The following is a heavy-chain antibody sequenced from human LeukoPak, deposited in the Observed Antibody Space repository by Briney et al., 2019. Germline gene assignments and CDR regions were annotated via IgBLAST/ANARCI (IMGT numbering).Heavy chain of an antibody. D-gene: IGHD1-26*01. CDR1: GFAFSGYA. Sequence: GGSLRLSCEASGFAFSGYAMSWVRQAPGKGLEWVSTIRNSGGDTYYADPVKGRFTISRDNSRNILYVQMSSLRAEDTAIYYCARTRITTRGYYYGLDVSGQGTMVTV. CDR3: ARTRITTRGYYYGLDV. V-gene: IGHV3-23*01. CDR2: IRNSGGDT. J-gene: IGHJ6*02.